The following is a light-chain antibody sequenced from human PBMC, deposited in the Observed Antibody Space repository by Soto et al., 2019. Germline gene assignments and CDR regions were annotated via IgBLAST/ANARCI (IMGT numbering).Light chain of an antibody. Sequence: QSALTQPPSASGSPGQSVTISCTGTSTDVGGYNYVSWYQQHPGKVPKLVIFEVNKRPSGVPDRFSGSKSGNTASLTVSGLQPEDEADYYCASYAGGNNVFGTGTKSPS. CDR1: STDVGGYNY. V-gene: IGLV2-8*01. J-gene: IGLJ1*01. CDR2: EVN. CDR3: ASYAGGNNV.